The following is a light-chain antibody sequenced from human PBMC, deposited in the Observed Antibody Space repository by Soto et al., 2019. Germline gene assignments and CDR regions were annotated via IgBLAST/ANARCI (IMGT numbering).Light chain of an antibody. CDR1: SSDVGGYDY. CDR2: EIT. CDR3: SSYTSSDVV. V-gene: IGLV2-14*01. J-gene: IGLJ2*01. Sequence: QSALTQPASVSGPPGQSITISCTGTSSDVGGYDYVSWYQQHPGKAPKLLIYEITNRPSGVSNRFSGSRSGNTASLTISRLQTEDEADYYCSSYTSSDVVFGGGTQLTVL.